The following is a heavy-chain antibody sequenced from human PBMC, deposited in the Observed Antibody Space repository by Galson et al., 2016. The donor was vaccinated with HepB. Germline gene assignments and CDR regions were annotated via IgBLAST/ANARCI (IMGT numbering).Heavy chain of an antibody. J-gene: IGHJ4*02. CDR3: ARGRAKYSGSSWSAPDFDY. V-gene: IGHV3-48*02. D-gene: IGHD1-26*01. CDR1: GFIFSSFN. Sequence: SLRLSCAASGFIFSSFNMDWVRQAPGKGLEWISYISSSSRTIYYADSVKGRLTISRDNAKNSLYLQMNSLRDEDTAVYFCARGRAKYSGSSWSAPDFDYWGQGTLVTVSS. CDR2: ISSSSRTI.